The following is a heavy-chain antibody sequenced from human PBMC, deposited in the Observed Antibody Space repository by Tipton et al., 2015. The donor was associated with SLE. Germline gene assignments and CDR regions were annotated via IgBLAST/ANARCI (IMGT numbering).Heavy chain of an antibody. CDR1: GGSFSGYY. V-gene: IGHV4-34*01. J-gene: IGHJ3*02. CDR3: ARDDGIVVDSAFDI. Sequence: TLSLTCAVYGGSFSGYYWSWIRQPPGKGLEWIGEINHSGSTNYNPSLKSRVTISVDTSKNQFSLKLSSVTAADTAVYYCARDDGIVVDSAFDIWSQGTMVTVSS. CDR2: INHSGST. D-gene: IGHD3-22*01.